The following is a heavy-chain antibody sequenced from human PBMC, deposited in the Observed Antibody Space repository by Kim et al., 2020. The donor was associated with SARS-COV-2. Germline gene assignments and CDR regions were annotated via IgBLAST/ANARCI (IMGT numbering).Heavy chain of an antibody. J-gene: IGHJ6*02. CDR3: AKGGEQYYDFWSGYYNPYYYGMDG. CDR2: ISFDGSNK. V-gene: IGHV3-30*18. D-gene: IGHD3-3*01. Sequence: GGSLRLSCAASGFTFSSYGMHWVRQAPGKGLEWVAVISFDGSNKYYADSVKGRFTISRDNSKNTLYLQMNSLRAEDTAVYYCAKGGEQYYDFWSGYYNPYYYGMDGWGQGATVTVSS. CDR1: GFTFSSYG.